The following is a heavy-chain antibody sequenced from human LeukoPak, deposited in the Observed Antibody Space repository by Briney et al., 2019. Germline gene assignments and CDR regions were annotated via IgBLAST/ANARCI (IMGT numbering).Heavy chain of an antibody. CDR2: IIPILGIA. Sequence: SVKVSCKASGGTFISYAISWVRQAPGQGREWMGRIIPILGIANYAQKFQGRVTITADKSTSTAYMELSSLRSEDTAVYYCARLTGDHNFDYWGQGTLVTVSS. V-gene: IGHV1-69*04. CDR3: ARLTGDHNFDY. D-gene: IGHD7-27*01. J-gene: IGHJ4*02. CDR1: GGTFISYA.